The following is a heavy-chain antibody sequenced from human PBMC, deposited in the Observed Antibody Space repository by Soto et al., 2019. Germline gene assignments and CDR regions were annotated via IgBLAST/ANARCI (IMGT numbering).Heavy chain of an antibody. D-gene: IGHD6-19*01. CDR2: IVVGSGNT. CDR1: GFTFTSSA. J-gene: IGHJ5*02. Sequence: SVKVSCKASGFTFTSSAVQWVRQARGQRLEWIGWIVVGSGNTNYAQKFQERVTITRDMSTSTAYMELSSLRSEDTAVYYCAADLEAVAGATGWFDPWGQGTLVTSPQ. V-gene: IGHV1-58*01. CDR3: AADLEAVAGATGWFDP.